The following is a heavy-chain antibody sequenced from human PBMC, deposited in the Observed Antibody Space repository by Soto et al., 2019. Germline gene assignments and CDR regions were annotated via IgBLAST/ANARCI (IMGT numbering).Heavy chain of an antibody. CDR1: GGSISSYY. D-gene: IGHD6-13*01. Sequence: TSETLSLTCTVSGGSISSYYWSWIRQPPGKGLEWIGYIYSSGSTNYNPSLKSRVTMSVDTSKNQFSLKLSSLTAADTAVYYCARGGPAALDYWGQGTLVTVSS. CDR3: ARGGPAALDY. CDR2: IYSSGST. V-gene: IGHV4-59*01. J-gene: IGHJ4*02.